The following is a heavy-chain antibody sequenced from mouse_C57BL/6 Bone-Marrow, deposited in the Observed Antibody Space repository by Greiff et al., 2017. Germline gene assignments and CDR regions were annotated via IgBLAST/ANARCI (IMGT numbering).Heavy chain of an antibody. V-gene: IGHV1-52*01. Sequence: VQLQQPGAELVRPGSSVKLSCKASGYTFTSYWMHWVKHRPIQGLEWIGNIDSSASETHYTQKFKDKDTLTVDKSSSTAYMQRSSLPCEDSAVYYCARGGYGYDFDYWGQCTTLTVSS. D-gene: IGHD2-2*01. CDR1: GYTFTSYW. CDR2: IDSSASET. J-gene: IGHJ2*01. CDR3: ARGGYGYDFDY.